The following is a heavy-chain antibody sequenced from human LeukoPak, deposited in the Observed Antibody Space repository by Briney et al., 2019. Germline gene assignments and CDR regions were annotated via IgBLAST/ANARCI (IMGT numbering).Heavy chain of an antibody. CDR1: GGSISSSSYY. J-gene: IGHJ3*02. D-gene: IGHD1-26*01. Sequence: SETLSLTCTVSGGSISSSSYYWGWIRQPPGTGLEWIGSIYYSGSTYYNPSLKSRVTISVDTSKNQFSLKLSSVTAADTAVYYCARPVGGLLIKGGAFDIWGQGTMVTVSS. CDR2: IYYSGST. V-gene: IGHV4-39*01. CDR3: ARPVGGLLIKGGAFDI.